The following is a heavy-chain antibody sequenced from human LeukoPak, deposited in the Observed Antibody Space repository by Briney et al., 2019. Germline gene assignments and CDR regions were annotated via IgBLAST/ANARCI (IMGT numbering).Heavy chain of an antibody. V-gene: IGHV1-69*05. J-gene: IGHJ6*03. Sequence: SVKVSCKASGGTFSSYAISWVRQAPGQGLEWMGGIIPIFGTANYAQKFQGRVTITTDESTSTAYMELSSLRSEDTAVYYCARVGVCSSTSCYPSLYYYYYMDVWGKGTTVTVSS. CDR3: ARVGVCSSTSCYPSLYYYYYMDV. CDR1: GGTFSSYA. D-gene: IGHD2-2*01. CDR2: IIPIFGTA.